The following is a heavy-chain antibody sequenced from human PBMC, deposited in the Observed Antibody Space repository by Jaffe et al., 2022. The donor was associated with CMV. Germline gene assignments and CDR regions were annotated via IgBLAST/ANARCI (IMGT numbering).Heavy chain of an antibody. CDR3: GRDPYFYDPSLTADFNY. J-gene: IGHJ4*02. CDR1: GATFSIYS. CDR2: IIPISLTP. Sequence: QVRLVQSGPEVKNPGSSVKVSCRASGATFSIYSITWVRQAPGQGLEFVGGIIPISLTPIYAQKFQGRITITADEYSSAAYMELNSLTSEDTAVYYCGRDPYFYDPSLTADFNYWGQGTLVTVSS. D-gene: IGHD3-16*01. V-gene: IGHV1-69*01.